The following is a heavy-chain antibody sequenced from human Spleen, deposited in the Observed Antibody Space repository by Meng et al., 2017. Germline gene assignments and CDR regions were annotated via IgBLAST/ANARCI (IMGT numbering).Heavy chain of an antibody. CDR1: GFMFCSYW. D-gene: IGHD3-10*01. CDR2: ISGRGGGNT. J-gene: IGHJ5*02. CDR3: AKDGDSVWFGRFGSHWFDP. Sequence: GGPLRLPCEAYGFMFCSYWMSWVRQAAGKGLQWVSSISGRGGGNTYYADSVNGRFTISRDTSKNTVYLQMTSLRAEDTAVYFCAKDGDSVWFGRFGSHWFDPWGQGTLVTVSS. V-gene: IGHV3-23*01.